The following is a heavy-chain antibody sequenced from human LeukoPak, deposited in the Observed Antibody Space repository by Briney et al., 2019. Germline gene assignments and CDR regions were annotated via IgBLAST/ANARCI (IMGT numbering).Heavy chain of an antibody. CDR3: ARNGEGYSGPSDYYYYMDV. CDR1: GYTFTGYY. D-gene: IGHD5-12*01. J-gene: IGHJ6*03. Sequence: ASVKVSCKASGYTFTGYYMHWVRQAPGQGLEWMGWINPNSGGTNYAQKFQGRVTMTRDTSISTAYMELSRLRSDDTAVYYCARNGEGYSGPSDYYYYMDVWGKGTTVTVSS. CDR2: INPNSGGT. V-gene: IGHV1-2*02.